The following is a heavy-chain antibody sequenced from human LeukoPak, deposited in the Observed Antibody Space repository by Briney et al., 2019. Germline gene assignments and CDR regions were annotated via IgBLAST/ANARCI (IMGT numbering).Heavy chain of an antibody. CDR1: GFTFSSYA. CDR2: ISGSGGST. J-gene: IGHJ4*02. D-gene: IGHD1-26*01. V-gene: IGHV3-23*01. Sequence: PGGSLRLSCAASGFTFSSYAVSWVRQAPGKGLEWVSAISGSGGSTYSADSVKGRFTISRDNSKNTLYLQMNSLRAEDTAVYYCAKTERGGSWYYFDYWGQGALVTVSS. CDR3: AKTERGGSWYYFDY.